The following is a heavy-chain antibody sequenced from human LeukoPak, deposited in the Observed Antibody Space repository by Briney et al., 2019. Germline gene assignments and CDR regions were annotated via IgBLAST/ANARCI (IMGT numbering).Heavy chain of an antibody. J-gene: IGHJ4*02. CDR1: GFTFSSYA. V-gene: IGHV3-30-3*01. CDR3: ARDRGESSWYLFDY. Sequence: GGSLRLSCAASGFTFSSYALHWVRQAPGKGLEWVAVISYDGSNKYYADSVKGRFTISRDNSKNTLYLQMNSLRAEDTAVYYCARDRGESSWYLFDYWGQGTLVTVSS. D-gene: IGHD6-13*01. CDR2: ISYDGSNK.